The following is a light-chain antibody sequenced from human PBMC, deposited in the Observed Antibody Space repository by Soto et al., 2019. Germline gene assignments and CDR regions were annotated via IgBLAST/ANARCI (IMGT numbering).Light chain of an antibody. CDR2: LGS. J-gene: IGKJ5*01. V-gene: IGKV2-28*01. Sequence: DIVMTQSPLSLPVTPGEPASISCRSSQSLLHSNGYNYLDWYLQKPGQSPQLLIYLGSNRASGVPDRFSGRGSGPDFTLKISRVEAEDVGVYYCMQPLQTPITFGQGTRLEIK. CDR3: MQPLQTPIT. CDR1: QSLLHSNGYNY.